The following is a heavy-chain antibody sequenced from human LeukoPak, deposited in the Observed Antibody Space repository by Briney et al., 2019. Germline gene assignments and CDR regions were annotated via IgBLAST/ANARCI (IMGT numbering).Heavy chain of an antibody. CDR3: ARLIYSSRSGSSWFDP. CDR2: IYYSGST. D-gene: IGHD2-2*01. J-gene: IGHJ5*02. V-gene: IGHV4-39*07. CDR1: GGSISSSSYY. Sequence: SETLSLTCTVSGGSISSSSYYWGWIRQPPGKGLEWIGSIYYSGSTYYNPSLKSRVTISVDKSKNQFSLELSSVTAADTAVYYCARLIYSSRSGSSWFDPWGQGTLVTVSS.